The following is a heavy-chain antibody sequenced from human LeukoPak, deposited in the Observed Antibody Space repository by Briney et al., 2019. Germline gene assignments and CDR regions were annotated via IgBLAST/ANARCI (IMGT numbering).Heavy chain of an antibody. CDR3: ARRFGYSSSFAPEYYYYMDV. J-gene: IGHJ6*03. V-gene: IGHV5-51*01. Sequence: GGSLQISFKGSGSRFTSYWIGWVRQMPGKGLEGVGIIYPGDSDTRYSPSFQGQVTISADKSISTAYLQWSSLKASDTAMYYCARRFGYSSSFAPEYYYYMDVWGKGTTVTVSS. D-gene: IGHD6-13*01. CDR1: GSRFTSYW. CDR2: IYPGDSDT.